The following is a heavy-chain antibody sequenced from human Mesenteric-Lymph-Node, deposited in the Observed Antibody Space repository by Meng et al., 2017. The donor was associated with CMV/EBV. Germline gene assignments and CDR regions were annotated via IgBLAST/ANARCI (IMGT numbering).Heavy chain of an antibody. V-gene: IGHV3-23*03. J-gene: IGHJ5*02. CDR2: IDTDASRA. D-gene: IGHD5-18*01. CDR3: AKDLSFGYSSGVFDP. CDR1: GLTFRHFA. Sequence: SGLTFRHFAMTWVRQAPGKGLEWVSVIDTDASRAYYADSVKGRFIVTREDFKNTLFLQMNSLRAEDTAMYYCAKDLSFGYSSGVFDPWGQGTLVTVSS.